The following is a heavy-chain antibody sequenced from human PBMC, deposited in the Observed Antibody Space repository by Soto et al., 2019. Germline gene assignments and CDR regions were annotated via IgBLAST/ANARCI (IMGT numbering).Heavy chain of an antibody. Sequence: PGGSLRLSCAASGFTFSSYAMRWVRQAPGKGLEWVSAISGSGGSTYYVDSVKGRFTISRDNSKNTLYLQMNSLRAEDTAVYYCAKAGTMIAAVIRSFNYWRQETLVTVSS. CDR3: AKAGTMIAAVIRSFNY. J-gene: IGHJ4*02. CDR2: ISGSGGST. CDR1: GFTFSSYA. V-gene: IGHV3-23*01. D-gene: IGHD3-22*01.